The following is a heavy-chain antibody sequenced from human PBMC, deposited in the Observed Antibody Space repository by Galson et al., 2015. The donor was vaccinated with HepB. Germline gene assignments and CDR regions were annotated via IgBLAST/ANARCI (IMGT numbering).Heavy chain of an antibody. J-gene: IGHJ4*02. V-gene: IGHV3-48*03. CDR3: ASMNPAWELHGFDY. CDR2: ISSSGSTI. D-gene: IGHD1-26*01. Sequence: SLRLSCAASGFTFSSYEMNWVRQAPGKGLEWVSYISSSGSTIYYADSVKGRFTISRDNAKNSLYLQMNSLRAEDTAVYYCASMNPAWELHGFDYWGQGTLVTVSS. CDR1: GFTFSSYE.